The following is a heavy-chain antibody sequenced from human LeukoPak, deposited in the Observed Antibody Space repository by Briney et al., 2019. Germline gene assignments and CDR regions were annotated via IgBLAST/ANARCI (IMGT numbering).Heavy chain of an antibody. J-gene: IGHJ5*02. CDR1: GFSLSTGGMR. CDR2: IDWDDDK. Sequence: RESGPTLVNPTQTLTLTCTFSGFSLSTGGMRVSWIRQPPGKALEWLARIDWDDDKLYSTSLKSRLTISKDTSKNQVVLTMTNMDPVDTATYYCARTNYGDYRNWFDPWGQGTLVTVSS. V-gene: IGHV2-70*17. CDR3: ARTNYGDYRNWFDP. D-gene: IGHD4-17*01.